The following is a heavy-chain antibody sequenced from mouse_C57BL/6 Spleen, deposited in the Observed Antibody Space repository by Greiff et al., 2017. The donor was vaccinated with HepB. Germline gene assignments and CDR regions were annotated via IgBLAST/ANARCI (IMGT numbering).Heavy chain of an antibody. D-gene: IGHD4-1*01. V-gene: IGHV2-4*01. CDR2: IWSGGST. CDR3: AKNRVDWDEAWFAY. CDR1: GFSLTSYG. J-gene: IGHJ3*01. Sequence: QVQLQQSGPGLVQPSQSLSITCTVSGFSLTSYGVHWVRQPPGKGLEWLGVIWSGGSTDYNAAFISRLSISKDNSKSQVFFKMNRLQADATAIYYCAKNRVDWDEAWFAYWGQGTLVTVSA.